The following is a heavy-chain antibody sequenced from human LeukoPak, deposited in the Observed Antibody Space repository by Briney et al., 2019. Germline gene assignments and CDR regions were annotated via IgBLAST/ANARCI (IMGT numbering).Heavy chain of an antibody. V-gene: IGHV1-46*01. CDR1: GFTFTNYN. J-gene: IGHJ3*02. CDR3: ARVRDGYNDAYDI. D-gene: IGHD5-12*01. CDR2: INPSGGST. Sequence: ASVKVSCKASGFTFTNYNMHWVRQAPGQGLEWMGIINPSGGSTNYAQNFQARVTMTRDTSTSTVYMELSSLRSEDTAVYYCARVRDGYNDAYDIWGQGTMVTVPS.